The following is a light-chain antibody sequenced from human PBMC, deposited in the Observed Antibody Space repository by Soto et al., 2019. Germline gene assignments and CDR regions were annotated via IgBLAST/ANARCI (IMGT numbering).Light chain of an antibody. CDR1: QSISSY. CDR3: QQYDNLPIT. V-gene: IGKV1-33*01. Sequence: DIQMTRSPSSLSASVGDRVTITCRASQSISSYLNWYQQKPGKAPKLLISDASNLETGVPSRLSGRRFGTDFTFTTSSLQPEDIATYYCQQYDNLPITFGQGTRLEIK. CDR2: DAS. J-gene: IGKJ5*01.